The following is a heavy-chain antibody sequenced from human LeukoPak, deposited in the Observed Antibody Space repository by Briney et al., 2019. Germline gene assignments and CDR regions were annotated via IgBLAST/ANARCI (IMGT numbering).Heavy chain of an antibody. CDR3: ARASYCSGGSCYPPCYYYYGMDV. Sequence: ASVKVSCKASGYTFTGYYMHWVRQAPGQGLEWMGWINPNSGGTNYAQKFQGRVTMTRDTSISTAYMELSRLRSDDTAVYYCARASYCSGGSCYPPCYYYYGMDVWGQGTTVTVSS. V-gene: IGHV1-2*02. CDR2: INPNSGGT. D-gene: IGHD2-15*01. J-gene: IGHJ6*02. CDR1: GYTFTGYY.